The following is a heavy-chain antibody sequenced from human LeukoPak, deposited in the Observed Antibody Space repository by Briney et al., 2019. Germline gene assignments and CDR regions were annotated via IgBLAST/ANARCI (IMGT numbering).Heavy chain of an antibody. CDR1: GYTFTGYY. J-gene: IGHJ4*02. CDR2: INPNSGDT. Sequence: GASVNLSCTASGYTFTGYYMHWVRQAPGQGLEWIGWINPNSGDTKYSQKFQGRVTMTRDTSINTDYMELSRLRSDATAVYYCATQRGSYLWGTDFDYWGQGTLVTVSS. V-gene: IGHV1-2*02. CDR3: ATQRGSYLWGTDFDY. D-gene: IGHD3-16*01.